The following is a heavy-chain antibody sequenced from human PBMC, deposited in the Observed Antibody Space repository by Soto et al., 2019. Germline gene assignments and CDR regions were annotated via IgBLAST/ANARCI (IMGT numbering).Heavy chain of an antibody. J-gene: IGHJ4*02. Sequence: QVQLVESGGGVVQPGRSLRLSCAASGFTFSSYGMHWVRQAPGKGLEWVAVIWYDGSNKYYADSVKGRFTISRDNSKNTLYLQMNSLRAEDTAVYYCARSIANRVGFDYWGQGTLVTASS. D-gene: IGHD1-26*01. CDR2: IWYDGSNK. CDR1: GFTFSSYG. V-gene: IGHV3-33*01. CDR3: ARSIANRVGFDY.